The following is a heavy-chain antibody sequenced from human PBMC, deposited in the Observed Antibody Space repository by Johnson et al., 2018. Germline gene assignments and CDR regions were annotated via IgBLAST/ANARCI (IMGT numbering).Heavy chain of an antibody. CDR1: GFTFSSYG. CDR2: ISYDGSNK. V-gene: IGHV3-30*18. J-gene: IGHJ6*02. CDR3: AKSLHDYYGMDV. Sequence: QVQLVQSGGGVVQPGRSLRLSCAASGFTFSSYGMHWVRQAPGKGLEWVAVISYDGSNKYYADSVKGRLTIARDNSKNPLYLQMNSLGAGDPAVYYCAKSLHDYYGMDVWGQGTTVTVSS.